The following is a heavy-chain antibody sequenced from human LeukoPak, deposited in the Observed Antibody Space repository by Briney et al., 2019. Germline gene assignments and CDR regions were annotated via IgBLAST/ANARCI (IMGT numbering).Heavy chain of an antibody. D-gene: IGHD5-18*01. J-gene: IGHJ3*02. Sequence: PGGSLRLSCAASGFTFSDYYMSWIRQAPGKGLEWVSYISSSGSTIYYADSVKGRFTISRDNAKNSLYLQMNSLRAEDTAVYYCAILQLWPNDALDIWGQGTMVTVSS. CDR3: AILQLWPNDALDI. CDR1: GFTFSDYY. V-gene: IGHV3-11*01. CDR2: ISSSGSTI.